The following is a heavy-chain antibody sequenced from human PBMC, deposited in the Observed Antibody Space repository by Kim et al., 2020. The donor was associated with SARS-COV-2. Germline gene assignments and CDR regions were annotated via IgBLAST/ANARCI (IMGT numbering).Heavy chain of an antibody. CDR3: ASSVEYTPFAYYYGMDV. J-gene: IGHJ6*02. V-gene: IGHV3-53*01. CDR2: IYSGGST. D-gene: IGHD1-1*01. CDR1: GFTVSSNY. Sequence: GGSLRLSCAASGFTVSSNYMSWVRQAPGKGLEWVSVIYSGGSTYYADSVKGRFTISRDNSKNTLYLQMNSLRAEDTAVYYCASSVEYTPFAYYYGMDVWGQGTTVTVSS.